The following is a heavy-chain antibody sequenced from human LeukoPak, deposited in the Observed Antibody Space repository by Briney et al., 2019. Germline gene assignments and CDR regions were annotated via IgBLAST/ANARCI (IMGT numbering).Heavy chain of an antibody. CDR2: INPSGGST. J-gene: IGHJ5*02. CDR1: GYTFTSYY. Sequence: ASVKVSCKASGYTFTSYYMHWVRQAPGQGLEWMGIINPSGGSTSYAQKFQGRVTMTRDTSTSTVYMELSSLRSEDTAVYYCARGGHLVVGATNWFDPWGLGTLVTVSS. V-gene: IGHV1-46*01. CDR3: ARGGHLVVGATNWFDP. D-gene: IGHD1-26*01.